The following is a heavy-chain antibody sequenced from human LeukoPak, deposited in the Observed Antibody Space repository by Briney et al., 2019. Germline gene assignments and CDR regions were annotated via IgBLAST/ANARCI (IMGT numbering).Heavy chain of an antibody. CDR2: INHSGST. CDR3: ARGNYGGNRIDY. D-gene: IGHD4-23*01. J-gene: IGHJ4*02. CDR1: GGSFSGYY. Sequence: SETLSLTCAVYGGSFSGYYWGWIRQPPGKGLEWIGEINHSGSTNYNPALKSRVTISVDRSKNQFSLELSSVTAADTAVYYCARGNYGGNRIDYWGQGTLVTVSS. V-gene: IGHV4-34*01.